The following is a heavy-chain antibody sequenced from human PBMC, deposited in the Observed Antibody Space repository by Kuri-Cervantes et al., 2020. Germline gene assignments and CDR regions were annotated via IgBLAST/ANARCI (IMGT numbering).Heavy chain of an antibody. J-gene: IGHJ4*02. V-gene: IGHV1-8*01. Sequence: ASVKVSCKASGYTFTSYDINWVRQATGQGLEWMGWMNPNSGNTGYAQKFQGRVTITADESTSTAYMELSSLRSEDTAVYYCAKAAGVTTGYYFDYWGQGTLVTVSS. CDR1: GYTFTSYD. CDR3: AKAAGVTTGYYFDY. CDR2: MNPNSGNT. D-gene: IGHD6-13*01.